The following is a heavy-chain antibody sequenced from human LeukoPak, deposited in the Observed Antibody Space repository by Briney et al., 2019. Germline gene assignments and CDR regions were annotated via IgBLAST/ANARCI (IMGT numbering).Heavy chain of an antibody. Sequence: SETLSLTCTVSGGSISSGGYYWSWIRQHPGKGLEWIRYIYYSGSTYYNPSLKSRVTISVDTSKNQFSLKLSSVTAADTAVYYCAREFLFPTVTNVGNWFDPWGQGTLVTVSS. CDR2: IYYSGST. CDR1: GGSISSGGYY. CDR3: AREFLFPTVTNVGNWFDP. D-gene: IGHD4-17*01. J-gene: IGHJ5*02. V-gene: IGHV4-31*03.